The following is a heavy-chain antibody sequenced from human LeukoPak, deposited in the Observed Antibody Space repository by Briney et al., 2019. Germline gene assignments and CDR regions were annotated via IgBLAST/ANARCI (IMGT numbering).Heavy chain of an antibody. Sequence: GGSLRLSCAASGFTSSNYWMSWVRQAPGKGLEWVANIKQDGSKRNYVGAVNGRFTISRDNARNSLYLQMNSLRVEDTAVYYCAGRSGSFDYWGQGTLVTVSS. V-gene: IGHV3-7*01. CDR2: IKQDGSKR. CDR3: AGRSGSFDY. CDR1: GFTSSNYW. D-gene: IGHD3-10*01. J-gene: IGHJ4*02.